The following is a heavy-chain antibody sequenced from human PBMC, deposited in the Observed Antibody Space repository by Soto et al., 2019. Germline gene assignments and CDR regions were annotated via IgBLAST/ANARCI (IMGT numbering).Heavy chain of an antibody. V-gene: IGHV1-18*01. Sequence: GSSVKVSCKASGYTFTSYGISWVRQAPGQGLEWMGWISAYNGNTNYAQKLQGRVTMTTDTSTSTAYMELRSLRSDDTAGYYCARHGHGRRSYYGMDVWGQGTTVTVSS. CDR3: ARHGHGRRSYYGMDV. CDR2: ISAYNGNT. J-gene: IGHJ6*02. CDR1: GYTFTSYG.